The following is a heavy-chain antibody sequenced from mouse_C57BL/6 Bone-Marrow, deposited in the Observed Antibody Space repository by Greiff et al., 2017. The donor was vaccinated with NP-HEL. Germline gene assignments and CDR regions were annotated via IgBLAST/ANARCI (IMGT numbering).Heavy chain of an antibody. CDR1: GYSFTGYY. CDR3: ARFITTVVDYFDY. Sequence: VQLKQSGPELVKPGASVKISCKASGYSFTGYYMNWVKQSPEKSLEWIGEINPSTGGTTYNQKFKAKATLTVDKSSSTAYMQLKSLTSEDSAVYYCARFITTVVDYFDYWGQGTTLTVSS. D-gene: IGHD1-1*01. CDR2: INPSTGGT. V-gene: IGHV1-42*01. J-gene: IGHJ2*01.